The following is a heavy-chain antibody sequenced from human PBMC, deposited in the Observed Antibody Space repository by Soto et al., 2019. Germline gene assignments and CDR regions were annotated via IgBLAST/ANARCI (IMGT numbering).Heavy chain of an antibody. CDR2: ISRDGSNT. J-gene: IGHJ1*01. CDR3: TQDPSTGYADH. CDR1: DFIFLDYA. D-gene: IGHD3-9*01. Sequence: GSLRLSCAASDFIFLDYAMTWVRQAPGKGLEWVSTISRDGSNTHYADSVKGRFTISRDNSKKTLYLEMSSLRGEDTAFSCCTQDPSTGYADHWGQGTLVTVSS. V-gene: IGHV3-23*01.